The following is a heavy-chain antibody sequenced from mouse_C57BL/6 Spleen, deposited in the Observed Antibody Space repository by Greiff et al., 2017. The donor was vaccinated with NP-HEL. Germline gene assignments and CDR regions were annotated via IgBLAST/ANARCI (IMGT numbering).Heavy chain of an antibody. CDR2: IDPETGGT. CDR1: GYTFTDYE. Sequence: QVQLQQSGAELVRPGASVTLSCKASGYTFTDYEMHWVKQTPVHGLEWIGAIDPETGGTAYNQKFKGKAILTADKSSSTAYMELRSLTSEDSAVYYCTNGDYSNFDYWGQGTTLTVS. V-gene: IGHV1-15*01. J-gene: IGHJ2*01. D-gene: IGHD2-5*01. CDR3: TNGDYSNFDY.